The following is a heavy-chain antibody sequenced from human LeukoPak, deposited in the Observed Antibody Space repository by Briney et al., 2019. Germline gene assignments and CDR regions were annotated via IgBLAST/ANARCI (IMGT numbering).Heavy chain of an antibody. V-gene: IGHV4-34*01. J-gene: IGHJ5*02. CDR1: GGSFSGYY. D-gene: IGHD3-3*01. CDR2: INHSGST. Sequence: SETLSLTCAVYGGSFSGYYWSWIRQPPGKGLEWIGEINHSGSTNYNPSLKSRVTISVDTSKNQFSLKLSSVTAADTAVYYCARDNFWSETNWFDPWGQGTLVTVSS. CDR3: ARDNFWSETNWFDP.